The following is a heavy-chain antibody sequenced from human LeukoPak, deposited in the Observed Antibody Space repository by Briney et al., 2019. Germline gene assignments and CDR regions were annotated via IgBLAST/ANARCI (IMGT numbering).Heavy chain of an antibody. D-gene: IGHD6-13*01. CDR3: ARGFGYSSSWPGLPYYFDY. V-gene: IGHV1-2*02. J-gene: IGHJ4*02. CDR2: INPNSGGT. CDR1: GYTFTGYY. Sequence: ASVKVSCKASGYTFTGYYMHWVRQAPGQGLEWMGWINPNSGGTNYAQKFQGRVTMTRDTSTSTVYMELSSLRSEDTAVYYCARGFGYSSSWPGLPYYFDYWGQGTLVTVSS.